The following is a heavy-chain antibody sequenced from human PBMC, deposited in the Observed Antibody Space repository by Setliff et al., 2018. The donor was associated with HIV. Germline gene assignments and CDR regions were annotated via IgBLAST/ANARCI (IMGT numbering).Heavy chain of an antibody. Sequence: LRLSCAASGFTFSSYAMHWVRQAPGKGLEWVARSRNRVESYRTEYAASVKGRITISRDESETSVYLQMHSLKTEDTAVYFCVRDLAATNMVRGRLYHYYYMDVWGKGTTVTVSS. J-gene: IGHJ6*03. D-gene: IGHD3-10*01. V-gene: IGHV3-72*01. CDR2: SRNRVESYRT. CDR3: VRDLAATNMVRGRLYHYYYMDV. CDR1: GFTFSSYA.